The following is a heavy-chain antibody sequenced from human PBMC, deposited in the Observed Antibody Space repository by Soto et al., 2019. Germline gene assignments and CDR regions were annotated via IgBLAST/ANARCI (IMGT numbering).Heavy chain of an antibody. CDR3: ATAVVGGAWLES. CDR1: GFTFISHA. D-gene: IGHD2-15*01. V-gene: IGHV3-23*01. Sequence: LILSYAASGFTFISHAMTWVRQAQGKRLEWVSAIGGSADRTDYADSVKGRFTISRDYFKDTSYLQMKWLRPEDTAVYYCATAVVGGAWLESWGRGALVTVSS. J-gene: IGHJ5*01. CDR2: IGGSADRT.